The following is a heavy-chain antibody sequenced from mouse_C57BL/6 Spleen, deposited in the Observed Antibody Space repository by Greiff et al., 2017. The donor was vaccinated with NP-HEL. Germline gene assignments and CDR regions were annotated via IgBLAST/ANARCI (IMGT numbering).Heavy chain of an antibody. V-gene: IGHV5-16*01. CDR3: ARGSNYPYYYAMDY. CDR1: GFTFSDYY. CDR2: INYDGSST. J-gene: IGHJ4*01. D-gene: IGHD2-5*01. Sequence: EVQLVESEGGLVQPGSSMKLSCTASGFTFSDYYMAWVRQVPEKGLEWVANINYDGSSTYYLDSLKSRFIISRDNAKNILYLQMSSLKSEDTATYYCARGSNYPYYYAMDYWGQGTSVTVSS.